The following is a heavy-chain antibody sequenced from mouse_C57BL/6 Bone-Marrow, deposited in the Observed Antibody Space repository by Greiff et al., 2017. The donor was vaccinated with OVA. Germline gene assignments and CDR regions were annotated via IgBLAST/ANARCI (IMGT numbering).Heavy chain of an antibody. J-gene: IGHJ2*01. CDR1: GYTFTGYW. V-gene: IGHV1-59*01. CDR2: IDPSDSYT. Sequence: QVQLQQPGAELVRPGTSVKLSCKASGYTFTGYWMHWVKQRPGQGLEWIGVIDPSDSYTNYNQKFKGKATLTVDTSSSTAYMQLSSLTSEDSAVYYCAAFRYGSRYYFDYWGQGTTRTVSS. CDR3: AAFRYGSRYYFDY. D-gene: IGHD1-1*01.